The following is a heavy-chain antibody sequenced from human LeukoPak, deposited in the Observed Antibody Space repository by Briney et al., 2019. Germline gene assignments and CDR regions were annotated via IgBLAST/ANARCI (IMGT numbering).Heavy chain of an antibody. CDR2: IIPIFGTA. Sequence: GASVKVSCKASGYTFTSYGISWVRQAPGQGLEWMGGIIPIFGTANYAQKFQGRVTITADESTSTAYMELSSLRSEDTAVYYCARDLPSTKVYDYWGQGTLVTVSS. D-gene: IGHD5/OR15-5a*01. CDR1: GYTFTSYG. CDR3: ARDLPSTKVYDY. J-gene: IGHJ4*02. V-gene: IGHV1-69*13.